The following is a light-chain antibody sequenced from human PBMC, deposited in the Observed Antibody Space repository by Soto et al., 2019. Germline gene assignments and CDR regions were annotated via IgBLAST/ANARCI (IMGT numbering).Light chain of an antibody. Sequence: EIVLTHSPATLSLSPGERATLSCRASQSVSNFLAWYQQKPGQAPRLLISDASNRATGIPGRFSGSGSGTDFSLTSSSLEPEDFAVYYCQQRSNWPWTFGQGTKVEIK. CDR2: DAS. CDR3: QQRSNWPWT. J-gene: IGKJ1*01. CDR1: QSVSNF. V-gene: IGKV3-11*01.